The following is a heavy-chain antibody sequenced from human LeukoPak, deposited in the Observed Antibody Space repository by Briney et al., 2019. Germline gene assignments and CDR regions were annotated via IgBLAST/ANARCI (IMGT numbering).Heavy chain of an antibody. D-gene: IGHD3-22*01. Sequence: SETLSLTCAVYGGSFSGYYWSWIRQPPGKGLEWIGEINHSGSTNYNPSLKSRVTISVDTSKNQFSLTLSPVTAANAAVYYCARAPVPYYDDSSGYSPYNWFDPWGQGTLVTVSS. CDR1: GGSFSGYY. CDR3: ARAPVPYYDDSSGYSPYNWFDP. CDR2: INHSGST. V-gene: IGHV4-34*01. J-gene: IGHJ5*02.